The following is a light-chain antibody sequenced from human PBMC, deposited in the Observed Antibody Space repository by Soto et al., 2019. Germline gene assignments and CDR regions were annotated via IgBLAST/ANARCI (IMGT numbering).Light chain of an antibody. CDR1: TGAVTSGYY. V-gene: IGLV7-43*01. Sequence: QAVVTQEPSLTVSPGGTVILTCASSTGAVTSGYYPNWFQQKPGQAPRALIYSTSNTHSWTPARLSGSLLGGKAALTLSGVQPEDEAEYYCLLYYGGTWVFGGGTKLTVL. CDR3: LLYYGGTWV. J-gene: IGLJ3*02. CDR2: STS.